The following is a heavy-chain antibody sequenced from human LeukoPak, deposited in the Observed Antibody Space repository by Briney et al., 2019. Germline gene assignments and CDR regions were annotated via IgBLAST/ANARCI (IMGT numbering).Heavy chain of an antibody. D-gene: IGHD2-8*01. CDR2: INSDGSGT. V-gene: IGHV3-74*01. CDR3: SRERLTNDAFDI. Sequence: GGSLSLTCAASGFTINSNWMQWFRQAPGKGLVWVSRINSDGSGTSDADFVKGRFTISRDNSKNTLYLQMNSLRAEDTAMYYWSRERLTNDAFDIWGQGTMVTVSS. CDR1: GFTINSNW. J-gene: IGHJ3*02.